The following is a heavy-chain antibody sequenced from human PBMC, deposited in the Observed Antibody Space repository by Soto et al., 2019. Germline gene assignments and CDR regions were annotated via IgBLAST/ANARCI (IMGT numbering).Heavy chain of an antibody. CDR2: INHSGST. CDR1: GGSFSGYY. Sequence: SETLSLTCAVYGGSFSGYYWSWIRQPPGKGLEWIGEINHSGSTNYNPSLKSRVTISVDTSKNQFSLKLSSVTAADTAVYHCARLTMVRGVIWGQGTLVTVSS. V-gene: IGHV4-34*01. D-gene: IGHD3-10*01. CDR3: ARLTMVRGVI. J-gene: IGHJ4*02.